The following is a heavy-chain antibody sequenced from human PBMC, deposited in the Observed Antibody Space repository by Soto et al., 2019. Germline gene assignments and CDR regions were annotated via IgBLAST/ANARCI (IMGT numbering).Heavy chain of an antibody. Sequence: EVQLVESGGGLVQPGGSLRLSCAASGFTFSDYSMNWVRQAPGKGLEWVSYITGNSETIYYADSVKGRFTISRDNAKNSLFLQMNSLRDEAAAVYYCAGLGHSSGWGQGTLVTVSS. CDR1: GFTFSDYS. V-gene: IGHV3-48*02. J-gene: IGHJ4*02. D-gene: IGHD3-22*01. CDR2: ITGNSETI. CDR3: AGLGHSSG.